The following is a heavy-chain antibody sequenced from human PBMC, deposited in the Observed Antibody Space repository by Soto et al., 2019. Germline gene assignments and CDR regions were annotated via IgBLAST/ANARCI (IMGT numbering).Heavy chain of an antibody. CDR2: IYGSGNGP. V-gene: IGHV3-23*01. CDR1: GFTFSDFA. J-gene: IGHJ4*02. D-gene: IGHD2-21*01. Sequence: EVQVLESGGGLVQPGGSLRLSCAATGFTFSDFAMSWVRQAPGKGLEWVSRIYGSGNGPHYAESVKGWVTISTDNSKNTLYLQMKRLIAEDTAVYCFANMEVMDPWAYSFDYWGQGTLVTVSS. CDR3: ANMEVMDPWAYSFDY.